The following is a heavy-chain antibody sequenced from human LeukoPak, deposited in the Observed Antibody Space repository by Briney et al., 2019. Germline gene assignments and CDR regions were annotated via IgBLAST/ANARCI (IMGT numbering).Heavy chain of an antibody. J-gene: IGHJ4*02. Sequence: GASVKVSCKASGGTFSSYAISWVRQAPGQGLEWMGGIIPIFGTANYAQKFQGRVTITADESTSTAYMELSSLRSEDTAVYYCASRSPATMRDFDYWGQGTLVTVSP. CDR2: IIPIFGTA. V-gene: IGHV1-69*13. D-gene: IGHD5-24*01. CDR1: GGTFSSYA. CDR3: ASRSPATMRDFDY.